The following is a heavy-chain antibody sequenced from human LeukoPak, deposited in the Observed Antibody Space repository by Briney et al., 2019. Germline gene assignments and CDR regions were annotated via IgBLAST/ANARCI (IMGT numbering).Heavy chain of an antibody. J-gene: IGHJ3*02. D-gene: IGHD2-21*01. CDR3: ARVCAFSAFDM. CDR1: GGSISSSSYY. V-gene: IGHV4-39*07. CDR2: IYYSGST. Sequence: SETLSLTCTVSGGSISSSSYYWGWIRQPPGKGLEWIGSIYYSGSTYYNPSLKSRVTISVDTSKNQFSLKLTSVTAADTAVYYCARVCAFSAFDMWGQGTVVTVSS.